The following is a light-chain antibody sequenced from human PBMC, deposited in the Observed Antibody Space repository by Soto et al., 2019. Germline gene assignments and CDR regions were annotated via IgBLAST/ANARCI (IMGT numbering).Light chain of an antibody. V-gene: IGLV1-44*01. Sequence: QSVLTQPPSASGTPGQRVTISCSGSSSNIGSNTVNWYQQLPGTAPKLLIYSNNQRPSGVPDRFSGSKSGTSASLAISGLQSEDEADYYCAAWDDSLNGHAVFGGGTQPTV. CDR3: AAWDDSLNGHAV. CDR2: SNN. CDR1: SSNIGSNT. J-gene: IGLJ7*01.